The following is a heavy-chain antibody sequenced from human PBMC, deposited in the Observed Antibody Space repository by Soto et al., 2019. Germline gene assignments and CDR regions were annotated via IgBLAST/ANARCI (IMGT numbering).Heavy chain of an antibody. Sequence: LSLTCTVSGGSISSGGYYWSWIRQHPGKGLEWIGYIYYSGSTYYNPSLKSRVTISVDTSKNQFSLKLSSVTAADTAVYFCASSSFLRSGDLFHGLDVWGQGTTVTVSS. CDR1: GGSISSGGYY. J-gene: IGHJ6*02. CDR2: IYYSGST. CDR3: ASSSFLRSGDLFHGLDV. D-gene: IGHD3-10*01. V-gene: IGHV4-31*03.